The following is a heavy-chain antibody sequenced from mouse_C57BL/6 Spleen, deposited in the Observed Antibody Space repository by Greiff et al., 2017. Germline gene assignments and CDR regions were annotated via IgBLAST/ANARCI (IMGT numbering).Heavy chain of an antibody. CDR2: IDPSDSET. Sequence: QVQLQQPGAELVRPGSSVKLSCKASGYTFTSYWMHWVKQRPIQGLEWIGNIDPSDSETHYNQKFKDKATLTVDTSASTAYMQLSSLTSEDSAVYDGARRGSSVNFDDWGQGTTLTVAS. CDR3: ARRGSSVNFDD. J-gene: IGHJ2*01. CDR1: GYTFTSYW. V-gene: IGHV1-52*01. D-gene: IGHD3-2*02.